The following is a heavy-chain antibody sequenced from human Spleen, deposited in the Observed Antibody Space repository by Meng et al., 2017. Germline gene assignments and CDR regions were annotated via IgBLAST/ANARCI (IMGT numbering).Heavy chain of an antibody. J-gene: IGHJ5*02. CDR2: VYYSGIT. CDR1: GGSISSGRYY. V-gene: IGHV4-39*07. CDR3: ARDLWELRYKAPFDP. Sequence: SETLSLTCTVSGGSISSGRYYWNWIRQPPGKGLEWIGSVYYSGITYYNPSLESRLTISVDTSKNQFSLKLSSVTAADTAVYYCARDLWELRYKAPFDPWGQGIPVTVSS. D-gene: IGHD3-9*01.